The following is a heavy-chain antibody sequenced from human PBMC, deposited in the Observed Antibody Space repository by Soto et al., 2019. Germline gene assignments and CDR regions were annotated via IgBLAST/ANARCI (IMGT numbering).Heavy chain of an antibody. CDR3: ATGWGFCGGGSRQSAFDH. Sequence: PETLSLTCIVSGGFIRGSSYFWGWIRQPPGKGLGWIGSISYSGSTHYSPSLRSRVTTSVDTSKDQFSLKLSSVTAADTAVYYCATGWGFCGGGSRQSAFDHWGQGTLVTVSS. CDR2: ISYSGST. CDR1: GGFIRGSSYF. V-gene: IGHV4-39*01. D-gene: IGHD2-21*01. J-gene: IGHJ5*02.